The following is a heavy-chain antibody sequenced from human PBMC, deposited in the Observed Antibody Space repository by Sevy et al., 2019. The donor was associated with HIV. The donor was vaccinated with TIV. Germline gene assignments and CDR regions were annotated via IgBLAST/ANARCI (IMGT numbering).Heavy chain of an antibody. Sequence: GGSLRLSCAASGFTFSSYAMSWVRQAPGKGLEWVSAISGSGGSTYYADSVKGRFTISRDNSKNTLYLQMNSLRAEDTAVYYCAKTRLGDYYYMDVWGKWTTVTVSS. CDR1: GFTFSSYA. J-gene: IGHJ6*03. V-gene: IGHV3-23*01. CDR3: AKTRLGDYYYMDV. D-gene: IGHD3-16*01. CDR2: ISGSGGST.